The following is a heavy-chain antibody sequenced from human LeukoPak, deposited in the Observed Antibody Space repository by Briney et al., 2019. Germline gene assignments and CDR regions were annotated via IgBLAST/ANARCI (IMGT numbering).Heavy chain of an antibody. J-gene: IGHJ4*02. V-gene: IGHV1-3*01. CDR2: INAGNGNT. CDR3: ARLCSGGSCYYYFDH. D-gene: IGHD2-15*01. CDR1: GYTFTSYA. Sequence: EASVKVSCKASGYTFTSYAMHWVRQAPGQRLEWMGWINAGNGNTKYSQKFQGRVTITRDTSASTAYMELSSLRSEDTAVYYCARLCSGGSCYYYFDHWGQGTLVTVSS.